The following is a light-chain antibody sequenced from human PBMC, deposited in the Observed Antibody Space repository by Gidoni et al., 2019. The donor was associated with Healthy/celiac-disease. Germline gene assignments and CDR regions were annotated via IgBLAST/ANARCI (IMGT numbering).Light chain of an antibody. CDR1: QSVSSY. J-gene: IGKJ4*01. CDR3: QQRSNWPPLT. Sequence: EIVLTQSPATLSLSPGERATLSCRARQSVSSYLAWYQQKPGQAPSLLIYEASNRATGIPARLSGCGSGTDFPLTISSLDPEDFAVYYCQQRSNWPPLTFGGGTKVEIK. CDR2: EAS. V-gene: IGKV3-11*01.